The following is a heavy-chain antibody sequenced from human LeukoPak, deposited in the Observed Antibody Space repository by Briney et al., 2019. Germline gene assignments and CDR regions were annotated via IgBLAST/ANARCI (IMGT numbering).Heavy chain of an antibody. V-gene: IGHV1-8*01. CDR3: ARGRITMVRGVMDY. CDR1: GYTFTSYD. D-gene: IGHD3-10*01. CDR2: MNPNSGNT. Sequence: ASVKVFCKASGYTFTSYDINWVRQAAGPGLEWMGWMNPNSGNTGYAQKFQGRVTMTRNTSISTAYMELSSLRSEDTAVYYCARGRITMVRGVMDYWGQGTLVTVSS. J-gene: IGHJ4*02.